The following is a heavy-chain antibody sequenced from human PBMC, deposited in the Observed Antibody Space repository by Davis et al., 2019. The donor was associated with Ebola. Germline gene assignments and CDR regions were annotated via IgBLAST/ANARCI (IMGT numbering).Heavy chain of an antibody. CDR1: GFTFSSYN. J-gene: IGHJ6*02. CDR2: ISSSSSNK. Sequence: PGGSLRPSCAASGFTFSSYNMHWVRQAPGKGLEWVSYISSSSSNKYYADSVKGRFIISRDNAKNSLYLQMNSLRDDDTAVYYCASSSSASSYYYYGMDVWGQGTTVTVSS. CDR3: ASSSSASSYYYYGMDV. D-gene: IGHD6-6*01. V-gene: IGHV3-48*02.